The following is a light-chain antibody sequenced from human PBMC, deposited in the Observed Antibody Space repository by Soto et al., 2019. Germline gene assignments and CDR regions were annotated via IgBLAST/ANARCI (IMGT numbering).Light chain of an antibody. CDR2: GAS. CDR3: QQYNNWPLT. J-gene: IGKJ4*01. CDR1: QTVSSN. Sequence: EIILTQSPDTLSLSPGERATLSCRASQTVSSNYLAWCQLKDGQVPRLLIYGASTRAADVPARFSGGGSGTEFTPTISSLQSEDFAVYYCQQYNNWPLTFGGGTKV. V-gene: IGKV3-15*01.